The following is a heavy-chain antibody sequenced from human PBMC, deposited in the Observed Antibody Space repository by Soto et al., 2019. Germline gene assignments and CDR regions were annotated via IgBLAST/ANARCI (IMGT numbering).Heavy chain of an antibody. D-gene: IGHD2-2*01. J-gene: IGHJ6*02. Sequence: GGSLRLSCAASGFSFSNYAMSWVRQAPGKGLEWVSFIRGSGVSAYYADSVKGRFTIFRDNSKNTLYLQMNSLRAEDTAVYYCAKDMGDIVIVPSAKSLLFYYGMDVWGQGTTVTVSS. CDR2: IRGSGVSA. CDR3: AKDMGDIVIVPSAKSLLFYYGMDV. CDR1: GFSFSNYA. V-gene: IGHV3-23*01.